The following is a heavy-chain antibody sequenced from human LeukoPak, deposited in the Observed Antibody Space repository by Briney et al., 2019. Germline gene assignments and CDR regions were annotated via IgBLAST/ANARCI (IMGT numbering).Heavy chain of an antibody. Sequence: PSETLSLTCTVSGGSISSYYWSWIRQPPGKGLEWIAYIYSSGSTKYNPFLKSRVTISVDTSKNQSSLKLSSVTAADTAVYYCARTPRGYSYGHYFDYWGQGTLVTVSS. CDR1: GGSISSYY. D-gene: IGHD5-18*01. J-gene: IGHJ4*02. CDR3: ARTPRGYSYGHYFDY. CDR2: IYSSGST. V-gene: IGHV4-59*01.